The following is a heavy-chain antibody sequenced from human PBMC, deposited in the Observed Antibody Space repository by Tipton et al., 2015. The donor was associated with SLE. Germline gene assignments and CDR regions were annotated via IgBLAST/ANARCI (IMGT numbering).Heavy chain of an antibody. CDR3: ARGITVAKPGY. CDR2: ISYGGGS. Sequence: TLSLTCSVSGGSISSNYWIWIRQPPGKGLEWIGYISYGGGSNYNPSLKRRVTISVDTAKNQFSLKLTSVTAADTAVYYCARGITVAKPGYWGQGTLVTVSS. V-gene: IGHV4-59*12. J-gene: IGHJ4*02. D-gene: IGHD6-19*01. CDR1: GGSISSNY.